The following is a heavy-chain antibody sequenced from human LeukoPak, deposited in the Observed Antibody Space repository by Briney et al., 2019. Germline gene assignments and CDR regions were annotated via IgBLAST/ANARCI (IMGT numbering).Heavy chain of an antibody. CDR3: ARDRGVAGIAAVNWFDP. CDR1: GGSISSGFYY. CDR2: IYYSGIT. J-gene: IGHJ5*02. V-gene: IGHV4-39*07. D-gene: IGHD6-13*01. Sequence: SETLSLTCTVSGGSISSGFYYWAWIRQPPGKGLEWIGSIYYSGITYYNPSFKSPVTISIDTAKNQFSLKLSSVTAADTAVYCCARDRGVAGIAAVNWFDPWGQGTLVTVSS.